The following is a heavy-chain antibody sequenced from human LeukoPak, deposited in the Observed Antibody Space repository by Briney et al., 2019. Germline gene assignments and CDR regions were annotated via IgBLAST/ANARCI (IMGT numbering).Heavy chain of an antibody. V-gene: IGHV4-4*07. D-gene: IGHD3-16*01. CDR1: GGSISSYY. J-gene: IGHJ4*02. CDR2: IYTSGST. CDR3: ARDGKRASMITVGGARPYFFDY. Sequence: SETLSLTCTVSGGSISSYYWSWIRQPAGKGLEWIGRIYTSGSTNYNPSLKSRVTISVDKSKNQFSLKLSSVTAADTAVYYCARDGKRASMITVGGARPYFFDYWGQGILVTVSS.